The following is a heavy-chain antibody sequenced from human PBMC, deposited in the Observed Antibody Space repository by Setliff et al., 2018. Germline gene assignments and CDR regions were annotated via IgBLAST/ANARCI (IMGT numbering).Heavy chain of an antibody. CDR1: GYSISSGYY. CDR2: IYHSGST. V-gene: IGHV4-38-2*01. CDR3: ARAYSYYYYYYMDV. D-gene: IGHD5-18*01. Sequence: SETLSLTCAVSGYSISSGYYWGWIRQPPGKGLEWIGSIYHSGSTYYNPSLKSRVTISVDTSKNQFSLKLSSVTAADTAVYYCARAYSYYYYYYMDVWGKGTTVTVSS. J-gene: IGHJ6*03.